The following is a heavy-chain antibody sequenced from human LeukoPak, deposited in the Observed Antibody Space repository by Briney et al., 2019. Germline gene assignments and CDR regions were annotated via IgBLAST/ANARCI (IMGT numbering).Heavy chain of an antibody. J-gene: IGHJ5*02. CDR2: ISYDGSNK. V-gene: IGHV3-30-3*01. CDR3: ARDRLPYYYGSGSYRSDWFDP. Sequence: QPGGSLRLSCAASGFTCSSYAMHWVRQAPGKGLEWVAVISYDGSNKYYADSVKGRFTISRDNSKNTLYLQMNSLRAEDTAVYYCARDRLPYYYGSGSYRSDWFDPWGQGTLVTVSS. CDR1: GFTCSSYA. D-gene: IGHD3-10*01.